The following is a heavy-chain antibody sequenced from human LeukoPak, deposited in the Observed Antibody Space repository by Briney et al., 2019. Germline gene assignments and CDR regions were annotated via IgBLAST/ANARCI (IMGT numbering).Heavy chain of an antibody. CDR2: INPNSGGT. Sequence: GASVKVSCKASGYTFNGYYMHWVRQAPGQGLEWMGWINPNSGGTNYAQKFQGRVTMTRDTSISTAYMELSRLRSDDTAVYYCARPPLRGSGSLYYFDYWGQGTLVTVSS. V-gene: IGHV1-2*02. CDR1: GYTFNGYY. J-gene: IGHJ4*02. D-gene: IGHD1-26*01. CDR3: ARPPLRGSGSLYYFDY.